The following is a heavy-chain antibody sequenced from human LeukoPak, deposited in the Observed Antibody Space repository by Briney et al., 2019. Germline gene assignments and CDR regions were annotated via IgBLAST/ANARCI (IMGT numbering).Heavy chain of an antibody. J-gene: IGHJ4*02. Sequence: PSETLSLTCAVYGGSISSYYWSWIRQPPGKGLEWIGYIYYSGTTNYNPSLKSRVTISVDTSKNQFSLKLSSVTAADTAVYYCARGVYIAAAQYGYWGQGTLVTVSS. CDR1: GGSISSYY. D-gene: IGHD6-13*01. CDR3: ARGVYIAAAQYGY. CDR2: IYYSGTT. V-gene: IGHV4-59*01.